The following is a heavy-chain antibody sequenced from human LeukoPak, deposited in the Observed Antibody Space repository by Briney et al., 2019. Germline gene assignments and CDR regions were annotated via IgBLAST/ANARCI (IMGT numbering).Heavy chain of an antibody. CDR2: IYYSGST. CDR1: GFTFSSYS. CDR3: ARDGYCSGGSCYNWFDP. V-gene: IGHV4-39*07. D-gene: IGHD2-15*01. J-gene: IGHJ5*02. Sequence: GSLRLSCAASGFTFSSYSMNWVRQAPGKGLEWIGSIYYSGSTYYNPSLKSRVTISVDTSKNQFSLKLSSVTAADTAVYYCARDGYCSGGSCYNWFDPWGQGTLVTVSS.